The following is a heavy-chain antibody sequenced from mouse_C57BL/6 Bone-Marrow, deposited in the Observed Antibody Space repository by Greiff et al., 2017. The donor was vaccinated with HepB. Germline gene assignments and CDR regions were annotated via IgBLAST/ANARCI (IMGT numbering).Heavy chain of an antibody. J-gene: IGHJ2*01. V-gene: IGHV1-18*01. D-gene: IGHD1-1*01. CDR1: GYTFTDYN. CDR3: ARWGYYGSRYFDY. CDR2: INPNNGGT. Sequence: EVQGVESGPELVKPGASVKIPCKASGYTFTDYNMDWVKQSHGKSLEWIGDINPNNGGTIYNQKFKGKATLTVDKSSSTAYMELRSLTSEDTAVYYCARWGYYGSRYFDYWGQGTTLTVSS.